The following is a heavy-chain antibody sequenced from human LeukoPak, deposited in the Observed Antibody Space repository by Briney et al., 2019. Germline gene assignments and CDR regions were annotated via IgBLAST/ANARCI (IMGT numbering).Heavy chain of an antibody. Sequence: SETLSLTCTVSGGSISSGDYYWSWIRQPPGKGLEWIGYIYYSGSTYYNPSLKSRVTISVDTSKNQFSLKLSSVTAADTAVYYCARGSAYYYDSSGYPKALSWAFDIWGQGTMVTVSS. V-gene: IGHV4-30-4*01. D-gene: IGHD3-22*01. CDR1: GGSISSGDYY. J-gene: IGHJ3*02. CDR3: ARGSAYYYDSSGYPKALSWAFDI. CDR2: IYYSGST.